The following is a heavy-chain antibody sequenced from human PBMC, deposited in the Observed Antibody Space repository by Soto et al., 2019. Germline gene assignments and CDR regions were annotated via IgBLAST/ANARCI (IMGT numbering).Heavy chain of an antibody. Sequence: ASVNVSCKASGYTFTSYGISWVRQAPGQGLEWMGWISAYNGNTDYAQKLQGRVTMTTDTSTSTAYMELRSLRSDDTAVYYCARDEIGIAAAGYGMDVWGQGTTVTVSS. V-gene: IGHV1-18*01. D-gene: IGHD6-13*01. J-gene: IGHJ6*02. CDR3: ARDEIGIAAAGYGMDV. CDR1: GYTFTSYG. CDR2: ISAYNGNT.